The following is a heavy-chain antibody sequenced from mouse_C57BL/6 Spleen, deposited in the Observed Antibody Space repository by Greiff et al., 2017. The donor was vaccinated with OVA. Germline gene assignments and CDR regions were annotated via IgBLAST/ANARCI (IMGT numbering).Heavy chain of an antibody. CDR3: AESYYYGRSDGYFDD. D-gene: IGHD1-1*01. J-gene: IGHJ1*03. V-gene: IGHV1-18*01. Sequence: VQLQQSGPELVKPGASVKIPCTASGFTFTDYNMDWVKQSHGKSLEWIGDINPNNGGTIYNQKFKGKATLTVDNSSSTAYLELSRLTSEDTADYYGAESYYYGRSDGYFDDWGTGTTVTVSA. CDR1: GFTFTDYN. CDR2: INPNNGGT.